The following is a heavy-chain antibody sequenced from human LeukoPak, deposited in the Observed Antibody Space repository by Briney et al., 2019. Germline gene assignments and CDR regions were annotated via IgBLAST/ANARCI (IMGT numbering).Heavy chain of an antibody. CDR1: GGSISSSGYY. D-gene: IGHD5-18*01. V-gene: IGHV4-39*07. Sequence: SETLSLTCTVSGGSISSSGYYRSWIRQPPGKGLEWIGEINHSGSTNYNPSLKSRVTISVDTSKNQFSLKLSSVTAADTAVYYCARRRWIQLCHFDYWGQGTLVTVSS. CDR2: INHSGST. CDR3: ARRRWIQLCHFDY. J-gene: IGHJ4*02.